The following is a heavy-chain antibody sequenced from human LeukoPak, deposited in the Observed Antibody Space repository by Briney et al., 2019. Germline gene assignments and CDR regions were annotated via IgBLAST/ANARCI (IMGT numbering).Heavy chain of an antibody. J-gene: IGHJ6*02. Sequence: PGGSLRLSCAASGFTFSSYSMNWVRQAPGKGLEWVSSISSSSSYIYYADSVKGRFTISRDNAKNSLYLQMNSLRAEGTAVYYCASGSSSSGTPYYYYYGMDVWGQGTTVTASS. CDR3: ASGSSSSGTPYYYYYGMDV. CDR1: GFTFSSYS. CDR2: ISSSSSYI. V-gene: IGHV3-21*01. D-gene: IGHD6-6*01.